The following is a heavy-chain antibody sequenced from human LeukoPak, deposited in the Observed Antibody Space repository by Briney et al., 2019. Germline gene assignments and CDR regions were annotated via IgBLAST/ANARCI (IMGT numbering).Heavy chain of an antibody. CDR1: GFTFSSYA. Sequence: GGSLRLSCAASGFTFSSYAMSWVRQAPGKGLEWVSAISGSGGSTYYADSVEGRFTIPRDNSKNTLYLQMKSLRAEDTAVYYCAKGIESSGSYYTGFDYWGQGTLVTVSS. D-gene: IGHD1-26*01. J-gene: IGHJ4*02. CDR3: AKGIESSGSYYTGFDY. V-gene: IGHV3-23*01. CDR2: ISGSGGST.